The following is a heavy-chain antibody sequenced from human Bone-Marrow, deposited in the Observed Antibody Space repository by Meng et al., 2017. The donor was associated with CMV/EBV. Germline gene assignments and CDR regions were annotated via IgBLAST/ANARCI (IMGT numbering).Heavy chain of an antibody. Sequence: GESLKISCAASGFTFSSYSMNWVRQAPGKGLEWVSSISSSSSYIYYADSVKGRFTISRDNAKNSLYLQMNSLRAEDTAVYYCARVQTTVVNPPIPFGYWGQGTLATVSS. CDR1: GFTFSSYS. J-gene: IGHJ4*02. D-gene: IGHD4-23*01. CDR3: ARVQTTVVNPPIPFGY. CDR2: ISSSSSYI. V-gene: IGHV3-21*01.